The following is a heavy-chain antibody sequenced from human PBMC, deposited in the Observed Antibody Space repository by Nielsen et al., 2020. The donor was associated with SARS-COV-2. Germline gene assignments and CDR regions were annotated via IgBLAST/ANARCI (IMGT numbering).Heavy chain of an antibody. CDR2: IYYSGST. D-gene: IGHD3-9*01. J-gene: IGHJ5*02. V-gene: IGHV4-31*03. CDR1: GGSISSGGYY. CDR3: ARDGRNYDILTGYSPYNWFDP. Sequence: SETLSLTCTVSGGSISSGGYYWSWIRQHPGKGLEWIGYIYYSGSTYYNPSLKSRVTISVDTSKNQFSLKLSSVTAADTAVYYCARDGRNYDILTGYSPYNWFDPWGQGTLVTVSS.